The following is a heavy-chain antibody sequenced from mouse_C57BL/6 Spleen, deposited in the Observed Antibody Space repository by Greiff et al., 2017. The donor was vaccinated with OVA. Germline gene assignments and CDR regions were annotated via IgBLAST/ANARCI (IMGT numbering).Heavy chain of an antibody. CDR2: ISNGGGST. CDR1: GFTFSDYY. Sequence: EVKVVESGGGLVQPGGSLKLSCAASGFTFSDYYMYWVRQTPEKRLEWVAYISNGGGSTYYPDTVKGRFTISRDNAKNTLYLQMSRLKSEDTAMYYCARHDLLRPYWYFDVWGTGTTVTVSS. CDR3: ARHDLLRPYWYFDV. J-gene: IGHJ1*03. D-gene: IGHD1-1*01. V-gene: IGHV5-12*01.